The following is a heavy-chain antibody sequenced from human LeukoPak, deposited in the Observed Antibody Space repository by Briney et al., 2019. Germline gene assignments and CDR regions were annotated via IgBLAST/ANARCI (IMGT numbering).Heavy chain of an antibody. Sequence: SETLSLTCAVYGGSFSGYYWSWIRQPPGKGLEWIGEINHSGSTNYNPSLKSRVTISVDTSKNQFSLKLSSVTAADTAVYYCAGIEMATMPLAEYFQHWGQGTLVTVSS. J-gene: IGHJ1*01. CDR1: GGSFSGYY. V-gene: IGHV4-34*01. CDR3: AGIEMATMPLAEYFQH. CDR2: INHSGST. D-gene: IGHD5-24*01.